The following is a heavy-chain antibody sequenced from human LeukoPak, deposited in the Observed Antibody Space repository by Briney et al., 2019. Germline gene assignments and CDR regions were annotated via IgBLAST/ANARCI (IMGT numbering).Heavy chain of an antibody. CDR2: INPNSGGT. CDR1: GYTFPGYY. D-gene: IGHD2-2*02. Sequence: ASVKVSCKASGYTFPGYYMHWVRQAPGQGREWMGWINPNSGGTNCAQKFQGRVTMTRDTSISTAYMELSRLRSDDTAVYYCASTFGYCSSTSCYTGGYYFDYWGQGTLVTVSS. V-gene: IGHV1-2*02. CDR3: ASTFGYCSSTSCYTGGYYFDY. J-gene: IGHJ4*02.